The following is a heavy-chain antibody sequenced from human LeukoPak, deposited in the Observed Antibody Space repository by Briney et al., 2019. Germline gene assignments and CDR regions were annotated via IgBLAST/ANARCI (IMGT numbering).Heavy chain of an antibody. Sequence: SQAQSLTCTFSGGSINSGDYYWTWIRQPPGTGLERTRYIHYSWSTYYKPSLKSRANISVDPSKLQFLLKLSSVTSADTAVYYCARGGSHLVVPDWFDPWGQGTLVTVSS. V-gene: IGHV4-30-4*08. J-gene: IGHJ5*02. D-gene: IGHD2-15*01. CDR3: ARGGSHLVVPDWFDP. CDR1: GGSINSGDYY. CDR2: IHYSWST.